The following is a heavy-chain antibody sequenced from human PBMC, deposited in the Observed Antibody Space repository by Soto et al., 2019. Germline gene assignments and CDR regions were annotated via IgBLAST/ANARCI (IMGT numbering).Heavy chain of an antibody. J-gene: IGHJ4*02. D-gene: IGHD3-10*01. V-gene: IGHV3-48*01. CDR3: ARANYYGSPGDFDY. Sequence: EVQLVESGGGLVQPGGSLRLSCAASGFTFSSYSMNWVRQAPGKGLEWVSSISSRSSTIYYADSVKGRFTISRDNAKNSLYLQMNSLRAEDTAVYYCARANYYGSPGDFDYWGQGTLVTVSS. CDR1: GFTFSSYS. CDR2: ISSRSSTI.